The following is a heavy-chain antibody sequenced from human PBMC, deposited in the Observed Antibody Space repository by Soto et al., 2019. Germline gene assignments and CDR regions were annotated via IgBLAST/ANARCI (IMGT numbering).Heavy chain of an antibody. CDR2: MHHSGTI. CDR1: GDSITNNKW. CDR3: ARIKVITTEWFDY. Sequence: ASETLSLTCCVSGDSITNNKWWSWVRQPPGKGLEWIGEMHHSGTIHFTPSLKTRATISVDKSKNQFSLKLSSVTAADTAVYYCARIKVITTEWFDYWGQGTLVTVSS. D-gene: IGHD3-22*01. J-gene: IGHJ4*02. V-gene: IGHV4-4*02.